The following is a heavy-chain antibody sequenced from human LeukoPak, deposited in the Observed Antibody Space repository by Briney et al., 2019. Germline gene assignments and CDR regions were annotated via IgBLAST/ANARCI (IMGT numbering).Heavy chain of an antibody. J-gene: IGHJ6*02. Sequence: GGSLRLSCAASGFSVSSSDMSWVRLTPGKTLEWVSVLYSAGSTNYADTVRGRFSVSRDSSKSTLYLQMHSLTADDTALYYCARGRSTGYSYYYSYGMDVWGQGTTVTVSS. CDR2: LYSAGST. D-gene: IGHD2-2*03. CDR1: GFSVSSSD. V-gene: IGHV3-66*01. CDR3: ARGRSTGYSYYYSYGMDV.